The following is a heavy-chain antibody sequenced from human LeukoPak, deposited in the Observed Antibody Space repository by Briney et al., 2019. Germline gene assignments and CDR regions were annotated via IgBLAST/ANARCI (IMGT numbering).Heavy chain of an antibody. J-gene: IGHJ2*01. CDR2: IYNSEST. D-gene: IGHD6-19*01. CDR3: ARFHSGPRGWYVLWYFDL. Sequence: PSETLSLTCTVSGGSVSSYYWSWLRQPPGKGLEWIGYIYNSESTKYNSSLESRVTMSVDTSKNQLYLKLSSVTAADTAVYYCARFHSGPRGWYVLWYFDLWGRGTLVTVAS. V-gene: IGHV4-4*09. CDR1: GGSVSSYY.